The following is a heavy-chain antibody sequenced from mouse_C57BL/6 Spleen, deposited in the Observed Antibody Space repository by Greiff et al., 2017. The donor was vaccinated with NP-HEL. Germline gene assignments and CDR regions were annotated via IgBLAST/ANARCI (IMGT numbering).Heavy chain of an antibody. CDR1: GYTFTDYY. CDR2: INPYNGGT. J-gene: IGHJ2*01. V-gene: IGHV1-19*01. Sequence: EVKLQQSGPVLVKPGASVKMSCKASGYTFTDYYMNWVKQSHGKSLEWIGVINPYNGGTSYNQKFKGKATLTVDKSSSTAYMELNSLTSEDSAVYYCARSELGHFDYWGQGTTLTVSS. CDR3: ARSELGHFDY. D-gene: IGHD4-1*01.